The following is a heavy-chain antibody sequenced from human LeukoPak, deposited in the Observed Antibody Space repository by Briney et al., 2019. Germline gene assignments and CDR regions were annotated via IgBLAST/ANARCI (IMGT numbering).Heavy chain of an antibody. Sequence: QTGGSLRLSCAASGFTFSNYWLSWVRQAPGKGLEWVANIKPDGSENQYVDSVKGRFTISRDNAKNSPYLQMNSLRAEDTAVYYRARWEKGYNSNWYFDYWGQGTLVTVSS. CDR2: IKPDGSEN. V-gene: IGHV3-7*01. J-gene: IGHJ4*02. CDR1: GFTFSNYW. D-gene: IGHD6-13*01. CDR3: ARWEKGYNSNWYFDY.